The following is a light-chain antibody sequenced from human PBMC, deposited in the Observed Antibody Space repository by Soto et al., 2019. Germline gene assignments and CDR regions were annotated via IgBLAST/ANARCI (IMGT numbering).Light chain of an antibody. CDR1: QSVSSSY. Sequence: EIVLTQSPGTLSLSPGERATLSCRASQSVSSSYLAWYQQKPGQAPRLLIYGASSRATGIPDRFSGSGSGTDFTLTINRLEPEDFAVYYCQQYGSSVTFGQGTKVEIK. V-gene: IGKV3-20*01. CDR2: GAS. J-gene: IGKJ1*01. CDR3: QQYGSSVT.